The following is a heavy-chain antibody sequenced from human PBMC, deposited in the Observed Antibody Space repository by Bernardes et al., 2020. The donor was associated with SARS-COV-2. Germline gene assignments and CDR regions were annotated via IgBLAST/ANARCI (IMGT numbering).Heavy chain of an antibody. V-gene: IGHV3-23*01. J-gene: IGHJ5*02. Sequence: VGALIRSCAASGFTFRNFGMSWVRQAPGTGLEWMSTISGSGEGPHYADSVKGRFTVSRDNSKNTLYLQMNSLRVEDTAVYYCAKDCSTDPCDSWGQGTLVTGSS. D-gene: IGHD2-21*01. CDR1: GFTFRNFG. CDR2: ISGSGEGP. CDR3: AKDCSTDPCDS.